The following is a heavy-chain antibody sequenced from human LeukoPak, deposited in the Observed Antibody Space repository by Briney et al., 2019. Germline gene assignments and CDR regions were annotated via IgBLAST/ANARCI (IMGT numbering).Heavy chain of an antibody. J-gene: IGHJ4*02. CDR2: FDPEDSET. CDR3: ATDLAMVRGVIGGDY. V-gene: IGHV1-24*01. Sequence: ASVKVSCKVSGYTLTELPMHWVRQAPGKGLEWMGGFDPEDSETIYAQKFQGRVTTTEDTSTDTAYMELSSLTSDDTAVYYCATDLAMVRGVIGGDYWGQGTLVTVSS. CDR1: GYTLTELP. D-gene: IGHD3-10*01.